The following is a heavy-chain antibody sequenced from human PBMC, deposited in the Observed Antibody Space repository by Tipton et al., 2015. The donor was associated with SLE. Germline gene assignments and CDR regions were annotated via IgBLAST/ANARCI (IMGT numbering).Heavy chain of an antibody. J-gene: IGHJ3*02. CDR2: MYYTGST. Sequence: TLSLTCTVSGGSISSNFWSWIRQPPGKGLEWVGHMYYTGSTNYNPSLNSRVTISVDTSKNQFSLKLSSVTAADTAVYYCARDTYYYGSGNYYTDVFYIWGQGALVTVSS. D-gene: IGHD3-10*01. V-gene: IGHV4-59*01. CDR3: ARDTYYYGSGNYYTDVFYI. CDR1: GGSISSNF.